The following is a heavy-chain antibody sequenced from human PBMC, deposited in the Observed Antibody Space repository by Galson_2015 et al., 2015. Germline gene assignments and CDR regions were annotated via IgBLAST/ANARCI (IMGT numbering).Heavy chain of an antibody. CDR2: ISVIGGTT. Sequence: SLRLSCAVSGFIFRSSAMSWVRPAPGKGLEWVSGISVIGGTTYYADSVRGRFTISRDNSNNTLHLQMNSVRAEDTAIYYCAKDGAYLYWYFDLWGRGTLVTVSS. CDR3: AKDGAYLYWYFDL. D-gene: IGHD3-16*01. CDR1: GFIFRSSA. V-gene: IGHV3-23*01. J-gene: IGHJ2*01.